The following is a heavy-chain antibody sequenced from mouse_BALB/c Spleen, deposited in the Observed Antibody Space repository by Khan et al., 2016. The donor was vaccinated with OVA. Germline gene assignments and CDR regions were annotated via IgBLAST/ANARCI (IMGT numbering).Heavy chain of an antibody. CDR2: IWGGGGT. CDR1: GFSLSRYN. Sequence: VQLQESGPGLVAPSQSLSITCTVSGFSLSRYNIHWVRQPPGKGLEWLGMIWGGGGTDYYSTLKSRLSISNDNSKSQVFLKMNSLQTDDSAMYYVTRAYYRYDGYYAMDYWGQGTSVTVSS. CDR3: TRAYYRYDGYYAMDY. V-gene: IGHV2-6-4*01. D-gene: IGHD2-14*01. J-gene: IGHJ4*01.